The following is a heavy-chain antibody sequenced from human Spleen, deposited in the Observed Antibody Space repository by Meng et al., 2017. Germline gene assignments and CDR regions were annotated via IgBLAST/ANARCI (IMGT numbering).Heavy chain of an antibody. CDR2: IKQDESEK. Sequence: EVQLVESGGDLVQPWGSLSLSCAASGFTFSSYWMSWVRQVPGKGLEWVANIKQDESEKYYVDSVKGRFTISRDNAKSSLYLQMNSLRAEDTAVYYCAKYSGSWFFFDLWGRGTLVTVSS. CDR1: GFTFSSYW. CDR3: AKYSGSWFFFDL. J-gene: IGHJ2*01. V-gene: IGHV3-7*01. D-gene: IGHD6-13*01.